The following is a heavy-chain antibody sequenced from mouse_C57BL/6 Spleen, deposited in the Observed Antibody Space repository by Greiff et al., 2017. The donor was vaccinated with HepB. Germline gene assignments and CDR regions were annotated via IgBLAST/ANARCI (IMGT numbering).Heavy chain of an antibody. Sequence: VQLKQSGAELVRPGASVKLSCTASGFNIKDDYMHWVKQRPEQGLEWIGWIDPENGDTEYASKFQGKATITADTSSNTAYLQLSSLTSEDTAVYYCTPHYGSSPYYFDYWGQGTTLTVSS. D-gene: IGHD1-1*01. CDR3: TPHYGSSPYYFDY. V-gene: IGHV14-4*01. J-gene: IGHJ2*01. CDR1: GFNIKDDY. CDR2: IDPENGDT.